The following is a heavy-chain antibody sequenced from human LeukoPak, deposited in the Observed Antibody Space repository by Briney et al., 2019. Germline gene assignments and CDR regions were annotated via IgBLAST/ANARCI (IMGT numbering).Heavy chain of an antibody. CDR3: ASDSSPYCSGGSCYIGY. D-gene: IGHD2-15*01. Sequence: GGSLRRSCAASGFTFSSYSMNWVRQAPGKGLEWVSSISSSSSYIYYADSVKGRFTISRDNAKNSLYLQMNSLRAEDTAVYYCASDSSPYCSGGSCYIGYWGQGTLVTVSS. CDR1: GFTFSSYS. V-gene: IGHV3-21*01. J-gene: IGHJ4*02. CDR2: ISSSSSYI.